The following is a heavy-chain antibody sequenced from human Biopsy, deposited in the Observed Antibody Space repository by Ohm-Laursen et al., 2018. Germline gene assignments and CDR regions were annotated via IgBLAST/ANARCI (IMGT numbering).Heavy chain of an antibody. CDR2: IFNSANT. CDR3: ARGDYFDSNGYFWFDP. D-gene: IGHD3-22*01. Sequence: TLSLTCPVSGGSISSGGSYWSWIRQHPGKGLEWIGYIFNSANTHYNPSLKNLITISGDTSKNQFSLKLNSVTAADTAVYYCARGDYFDSNGYFWFDPWGQGTLVTVSS. J-gene: IGHJ5*02. V-gene: IGHV4-31*01. CDR1: GGSISSGGSY.